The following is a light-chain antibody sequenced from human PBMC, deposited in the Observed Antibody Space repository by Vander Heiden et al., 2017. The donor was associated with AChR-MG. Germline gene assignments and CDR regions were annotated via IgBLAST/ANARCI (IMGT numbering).Light chain of an antibody. V-gene: IGKV1-39*01. J-gene: IGKJ4*01. Sequence: DIQMTQSPSSLSASVGDRVTITCRASQSTSSSYLVWYQQKPGKAPKLLIYAASSLQSGVPSRFSGSGSGTDFTLTISSLQPEDFATYYCQQSYSTPVTFGGGTKVEIK. CDR1: QSTSSSY. CDR3: QQSYSTPVT. CDR2: AAS.